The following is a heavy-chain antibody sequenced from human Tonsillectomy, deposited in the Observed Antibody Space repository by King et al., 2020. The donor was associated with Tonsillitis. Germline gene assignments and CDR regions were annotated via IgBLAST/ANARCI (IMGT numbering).Heavy chain of an antibody. Sequence: EVQLVESGGGLVQPGGSLRLSCAASGFTFSSYWMHWVRQVPGKGLVLVSRINRDRSTTNYADSVKGRFTMSRDNAKNTLYLQMNSLRAEDTAVYYCATVAWGSGDYWGQGTLVTVSS. J-gene: IGHJ4*02. CDR1: GFTFSSYW. CDR3: ATVAWGSGDY. D-gene: IGHD7-27*01. CDR2: INRDRSTT. V-gene: IGHV3-74*01.